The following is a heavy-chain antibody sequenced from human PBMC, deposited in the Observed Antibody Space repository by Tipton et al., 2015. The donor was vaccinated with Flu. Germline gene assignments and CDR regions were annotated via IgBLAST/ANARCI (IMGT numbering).Heavy chain of an antibody. Sequence: LRLSCTVSGGSMSSFYWTWIRQPAGKGLEWIGRMYVSGSTKYNPSLKSRVTMSADTSKNQFSLKLSSVTAADTAVYYCARGSGSGTDVTFYFWGQGTLVTVSS. J-gene: IGHJ4*02. V-gene: IGHV4-4*07. D-gene: IGHD3-10*01. CDR3: ARGSGSGTDVTFYF. CDR1: GGSMSSFY. CDR2: MYVSGST.